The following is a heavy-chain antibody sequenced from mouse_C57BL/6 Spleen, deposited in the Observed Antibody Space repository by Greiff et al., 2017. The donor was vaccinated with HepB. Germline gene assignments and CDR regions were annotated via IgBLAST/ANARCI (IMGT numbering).Heavy chain of an antibody. CDR2: IDPSDSET. V-gene: IGHV1-52*01. CDR3: ARITTVDEGYFDV. Sequence: QVQLQQPGAELVRPGSSVKLSCKASGYTFTSYWMHWVKQRPIQGLEWIGNIDPSDSETHYNQKFKDKATLTVDKSSSTAYMQLSSLTSEDSAVYYCARITTVDEGYFDVWGTGTTVTVSS. J-gene: IGHJ1*03. D-gene: IGHD1-1*01. CDR1: GYTFTSYW.